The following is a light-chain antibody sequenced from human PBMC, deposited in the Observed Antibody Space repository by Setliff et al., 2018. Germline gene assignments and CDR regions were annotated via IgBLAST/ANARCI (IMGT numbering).Light chain of an antibody. CDR1: SSNIGAGHN. Sequence: QSALTQPPSVSGAPGQRVTISCTGSSSNIGAGHNVHWYQQLPGTAPKLLIHGNTNRPSGVPDRFSGSRSGTSASLAITGLQAEDEAEFYCQSYGSSLSAYVFGTGTKVTVL. CDR2: GNT. CDR3: QSYGSSLSAYV. J-gene: IGLJ1*01. V-gene: IGLV1-40*01.